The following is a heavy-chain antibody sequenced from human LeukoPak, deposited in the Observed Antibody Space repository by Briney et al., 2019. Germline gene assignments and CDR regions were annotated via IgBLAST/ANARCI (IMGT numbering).Heavy chain of an antibody. D-gene: IGHD2-15*01. CDR2: IYTSGST. V-gene: IGHV4-4*07. Sequence: SETLSLTCTVSGGSISSYYWSWIRQTAGKGLEWIGRIYTSGSTNYNPSLKSRVTMSVDTSKNQFSLKLSSVTAADTAVYYCAREYCSGGSCYGGSDYWGQGTLVTVSS. CDR1: GGSISSYY. J-gene: IGHJ4*02. CDR3: AREYCSGGSCYGGSDY.